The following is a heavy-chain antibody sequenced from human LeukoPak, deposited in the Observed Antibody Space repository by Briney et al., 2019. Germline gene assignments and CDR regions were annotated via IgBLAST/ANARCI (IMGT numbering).Heavy chain of an antibody. D-gene: IGHD5-24*01. V-gene: IGHV1-69*13. CDR2: IIPVYGTA. CDR1: GGTFSNYP. CDR3: ATHTGGYNYWWFDI. J-gene: IGHJ5*02. Sequence: SVKVSCKASGGTFSNYPIIWVRLAPGRGLECLGGIIPVYGTANYAQMIHGRITLIAQESTATAYMELRRLTSDDTAMYFCATHTGGYNYWWFDIWGQGTLVTVSS.